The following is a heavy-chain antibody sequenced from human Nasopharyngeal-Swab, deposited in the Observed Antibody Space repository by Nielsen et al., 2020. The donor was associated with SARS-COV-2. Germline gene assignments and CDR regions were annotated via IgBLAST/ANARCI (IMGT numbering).Heavy chain of an antibody. V-gene: IGHV1-8*01. CDR1: GDTFTSYD. CDR2: MNPNSGNT. Sequence: ASVKVSCKASGDTFTSYDINWVRQATGQGLEWMGWMNPNSGNTGYAQKFQGRVTMTRNTSISTAYMELSSLRSEDTAVYYCARDGRWLQLLYYYYGMDVWGQGTTVTVSS. D-gene: IGHD5-24*01. CDR3: ARDGRWLQLLYYYYGMDV. J-gene: IGHJ6*02.